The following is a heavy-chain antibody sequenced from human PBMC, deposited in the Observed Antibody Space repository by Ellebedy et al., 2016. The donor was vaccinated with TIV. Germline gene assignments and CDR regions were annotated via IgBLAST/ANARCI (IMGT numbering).Heavy chain of an antibody. J-gene: IGHJ2*01. V-gene: IGHV4-39*07. CDR3: ARDLGRDNSGYYYKDWYFDL. CDR1: GGSIRSSSYY. CDR2: IYYSGST. Sequence: MPGGSLRLSCTVSGGSIRSSSYYWGWIRQPPGKGLEWIGRIYYSGSTYYNPSLESRVTISVDTSKNQFSLKLNSVTAADTAVYYCARDLGRDNSGYYYKDWYFDLWGRGTLVTVSS. D-gene: IGHD3-22*01.